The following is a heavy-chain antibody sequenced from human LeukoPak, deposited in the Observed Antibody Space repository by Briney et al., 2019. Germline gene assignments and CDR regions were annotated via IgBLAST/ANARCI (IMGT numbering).Heavy chain of an antibody. V-gene: IGHV1-18*01. CDR1: GYTFTSYD. D-gene: IGHD6-19*01. CDR2: ISAYNGNT. CDR3: ARVVAVAGTNAFDI. Sequence: ASVKVSCKASGYTFTSYDINWVRQAPGQGLEWMGWISAYNGNTNYAQKLQGRVTMTTDTSTSTAYMELRSLRSDDTAVYYCARVVAVAGTNAFDIWGQGTMVTVSS. J-gene: IGHJ3*02.